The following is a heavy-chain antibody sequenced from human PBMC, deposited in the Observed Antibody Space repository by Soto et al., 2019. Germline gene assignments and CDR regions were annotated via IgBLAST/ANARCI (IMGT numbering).Heavy chain of an antibody. Sequence: SETLSLTCAVSGCSITSGYFWGWIRQPPGKGLEWIWSIFRSGSTDYDPSLKSRVTISLDTSKNQFFLKLSSVTAADTAVYYCARVAYYYSTGYYYYFDYCGQGTLITVSS. J-gene: IGHJ4*02. CDR1: GCSITSGYF. V-gene: IGHV4-38-2*01. CDR3: ARVAYYYSTGYYYYFDY. CDR2: IFRSGST. D-gene: IGHD3-22*01.